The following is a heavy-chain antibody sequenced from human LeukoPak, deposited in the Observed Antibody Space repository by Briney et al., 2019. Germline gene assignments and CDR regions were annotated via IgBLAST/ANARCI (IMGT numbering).Heavy chain of an antibody. J-gene: IGHJ4*02. V-gene: IGHV3-23*01. Sequence: PGGSLRLSCTASRFTLSVYVMSWVRQAPGKGLEWVSGISGNGGTAYYTDSVKGRFTISRDNSKNTLYPQVDTLRAEGTALYYCSIGPRQKRGLSTYWGQGTLVIVSS. CDR1: RFTLSVYV. CDR3: SIGPRQKRGLSTY. CDR2: ISGNGGTA. D-gene: IGHD3/OR15-3a*01.